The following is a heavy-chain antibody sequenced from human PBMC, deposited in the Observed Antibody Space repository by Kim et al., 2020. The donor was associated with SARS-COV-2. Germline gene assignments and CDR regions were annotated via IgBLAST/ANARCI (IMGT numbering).Heavy chain of an antibody. Sequence: PSLTRRVTMSVDTTKNQFYLFSLKLTSVTAADTAVYYCARGRWGDSYGIDVWGPGIAVTVSS. CDR3: ARGRWGDSYGIDV. V-gene: IGHV4-4*07. D-gene: IGHD3-16*01. J-gene: IGHJ6*02.